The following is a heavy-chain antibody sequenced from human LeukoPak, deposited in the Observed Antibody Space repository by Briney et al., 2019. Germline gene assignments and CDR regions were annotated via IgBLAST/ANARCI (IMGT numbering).Heavy chain of an antibody. D-gene: IGHD3-22*01. J-gene: IGHJ4*02. CDR2: IKQDGSDK. CDR1: GFTFSNYW. CDR3: ARNRGGGSGYSYY. V-gene: IGHV3-7*05. Sequence: PGGSLRLSCAASGFTFSNYWMDWVRQAPGKGVEWVAMIKQDGSDKYYVDSVKGGFNVSKENEENSLYLQMKSLRAEDTAVYYCARNRGGGSGYSYYWGQGTLVTVSS.